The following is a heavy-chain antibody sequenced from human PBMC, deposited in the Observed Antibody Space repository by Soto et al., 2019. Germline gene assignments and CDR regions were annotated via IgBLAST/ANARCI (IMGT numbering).Heavy chain of an antibody. Sequence: SVKVSWKASGYTFTNYGISWVRQAPVQGLEWMGWIPASNGNTNYAREIQGRLTLTRDTSTNTASMELRSLRSDDTAVYYCARGASCSSTSCYDNFHYGLAVWGQGTTVTVSS. D-gene: IGHD2-2*01. CDR1: GYTFTNYG. J-gene: IGHJ6*02. V-gene: IGHV1-18*01. CDR2: IPASNGNT. CDR3: ARGASCSSTSCYDNFHYGLAV.